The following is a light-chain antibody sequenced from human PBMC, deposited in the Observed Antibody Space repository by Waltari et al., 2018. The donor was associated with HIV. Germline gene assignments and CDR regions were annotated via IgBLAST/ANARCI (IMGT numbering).Light chain of an antibody. CDR3: SSYTRSTTLV. CDR1: NSDIGGFDY. Sequence: QSALTQPASVSGSPGQSITISCTGTNSDIGGFDYVSWYQQYPGSATKLIIFEVTNRPSGISDRFSAPKSGTTASLTISGLQAEDAADYYCSSYTRSTTLVFGGGTKVTVL. CDR2: EVT. J-gene: IGLJ2*01. V-gene: IGLV2-14*01.